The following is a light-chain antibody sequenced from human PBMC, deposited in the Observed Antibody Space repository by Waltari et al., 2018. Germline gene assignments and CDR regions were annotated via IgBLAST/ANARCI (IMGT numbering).Light chain of an antibody. CDR2: GAS. J-gene: IGKJ2*01. CDR1: QSVSSSY. V-gene: IGKV3-20*01. CDR3: QQYADSPLT. Sequence: EIVLTQSPGLLPLSPGERATLPCRASQSVSSSYLAWFRQRPGQAPRLLIYGASSRATGIPDRFSGSGSGTDFTLVISRLEPEDFAVYYCQQYADSPLTFGQGTSLEIK.